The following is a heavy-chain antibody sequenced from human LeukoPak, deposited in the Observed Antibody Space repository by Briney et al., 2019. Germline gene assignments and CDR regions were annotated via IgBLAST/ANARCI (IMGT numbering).Heavy chain of an antibody. CDR2: NKYDGSES. Sequence: GGSLRLSCAASGFTLSGHWMHWFRQPPGKGLAWVSRNKYDGSESYYADSVKGRFTISRDNAKNTLYLQMNSLRVEDTAVYYCAKSDWFDPWGQGTLITVSS. V-gene: IGHV3-74*01. CDR3: AKSDWFDP. CDR1: GFTLSGHW. J-gene: IGHJ5*02.